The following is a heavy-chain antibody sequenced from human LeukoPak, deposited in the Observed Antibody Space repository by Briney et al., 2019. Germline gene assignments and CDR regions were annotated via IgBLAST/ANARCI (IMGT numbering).Heavy chain of an antibody. CDR2: ISGSGGST. CDR3: AKDMEAVAEYAYDI. V-gene: IGHV3-23*01. D-gene: IGHD6-19*01. CDR1: AFTLSSYA. Sequence: GGSLRLSCAASAFTLSSYAMSWVRQAPGKGLEWVSAISGSGGSTYYADSVKGRFTISRDNSKNTLYLQMNSLRAEDTALYYCAKDMEAVAEYAYDIWGQGTMVTVSS. J-gene: IGHJ3*02.